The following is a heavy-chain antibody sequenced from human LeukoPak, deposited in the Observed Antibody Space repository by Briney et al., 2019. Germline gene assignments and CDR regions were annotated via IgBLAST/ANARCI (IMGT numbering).Heavy chain of an antibody. CDR3: ARVDCSSTSCYHYYYYGMDV. CDR1: GFTFSSYW. Sequence: GSLRLSCAASGFTFSSYWMSWVRQAPGKGLGWVANIKQDGSEKYYVDSVKGRFTISRDNAKNSLYLQMNSLRAEDTAVYYCARVDCSSTSCYHYYYYGMDVWGQGTTVTVSS. D-gene: IGHD2-2*01. J-gene: IGHJ6*02. CDR2: IKQDGSEK. V-gene: IGHV3-7*01.